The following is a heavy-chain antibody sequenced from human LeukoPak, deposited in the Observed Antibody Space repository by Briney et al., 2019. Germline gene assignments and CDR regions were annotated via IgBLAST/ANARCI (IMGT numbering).Heavy chain of an antibody. V-gene: IGHV3-48*01. CDR2: ISSGSNII. Sequence: GGSLRLSCAASGFTFSSYSMNWVRQAPGKGLEWVSYISSGSNIIYYADSVKGRFTISRDNSKNTLYLQMNSLRAEDTAVYYCAKDPDKFPMVRGATGPFDYWGQGTLVTVSS. J-gene: IGHJ4*02. CDR1: GFTFSSYS. CDR3: AKDPDKFPMVRGATGPFDY. D-gene: IGHD3-10*01.